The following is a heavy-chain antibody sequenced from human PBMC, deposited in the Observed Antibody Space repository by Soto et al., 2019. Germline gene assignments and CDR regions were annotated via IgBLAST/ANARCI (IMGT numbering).Heavy chain of an antibody. V-gene: IGHV4-59*01. CDR2: IYYSGST. CDR1: GGSISSYY. CDR3: ASDHPRSLLQRYYYSDY. Sequence: SETLSLTCTVSGGSISSYYWSWIRQPPGKGLEWIGYIYYSGSTNYNPSLKSRVTISVDTSKNQFSLKLSSVTAADTAVYYCASDHPRSLLQRYYYSDYCGPGTLVTVSS. J-gene: IGHJ4*02. D-gene: IGHD3-22*01.